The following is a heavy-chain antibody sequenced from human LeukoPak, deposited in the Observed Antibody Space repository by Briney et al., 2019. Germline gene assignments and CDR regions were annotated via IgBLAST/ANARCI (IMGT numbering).Heavy chain of an antibody. CDR3: ARGLGGDPPPSAD. CDR1: GGSFSGYY. D-gene: IGHD2-21*01. V-gene: IGHV4-34*01. CDR2: INHSGST. J-gene: IGHJ4*02. Sequence: SETLSLTCAVYGGSFSGYYWSWIRQPPGKGLEWIGEINHSGSTNYNPSLKSRVTISVDTSKNQFSLKLSSVTAADTAVYYCARGLGGDPPPSADWGQGTLVTVSS.